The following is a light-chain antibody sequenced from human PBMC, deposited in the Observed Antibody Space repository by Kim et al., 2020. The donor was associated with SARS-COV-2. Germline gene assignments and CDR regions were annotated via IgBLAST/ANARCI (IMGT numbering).Light chain of an antibody. V-gene: IGLV3-19*01. CDR1: ILRSYY. CDR3: NSGPSGAIHFV. J-gene: IGLJ1*01. CDR2: GKN. Sequence: SSELTQDPAVSVALGQTVRITCQGDILRSYYASWYQQKPGQAPVLVIYGKNNRPSGIPDRFSGSSTGNTASLTITGALAEDEADYYCNSGPSGAIHFVFG.